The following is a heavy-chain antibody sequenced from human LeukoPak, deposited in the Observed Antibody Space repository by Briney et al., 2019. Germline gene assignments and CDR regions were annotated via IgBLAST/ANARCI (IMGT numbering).Heavy chain of an antibody. J-gene: IGHJ3*02. CDR2: IYYSGST. V-gene: IGHV4-39*01. D-gene: IGHD3-3*01. CDR3: ARPTPTYYDFWSRTNDAFDI. CDR1: GGSISSSSYY. Sequence: SETLSLTCTVSGGSISSSSYYWGWIRQPPGKGLEWFGSIYYSGSTYYNPSLKSRVTISVDTSKNQFSLKLSSVTAADTAVYYCARPTPTYYDFWSRTNDAFDIWGQGTMVTVSS.